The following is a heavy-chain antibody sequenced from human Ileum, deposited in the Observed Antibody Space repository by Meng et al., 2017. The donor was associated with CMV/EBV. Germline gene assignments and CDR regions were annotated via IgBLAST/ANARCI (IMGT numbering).Heavy chain of an antibody. D-gene: IGHD2-2*01. V-gene: IGHV3-30*04. CDR3: ARGGRYCSSTSCYRYYYYGMDV. CDR1: GFTFPTPA. J-gene: IGHJ6*02. Sequence: GGPLKISCAAPGFTFPTPAVHWVRQAPGKGLEWVALTSYGGRNKYYADSVKSRFTISIDNSKNTLYLQMNSLRAEDTAVYYCARGGRYCSSTSCYRYYYYGMDVWGQGTTVTVSS. CDR2: TSYGGRNK.